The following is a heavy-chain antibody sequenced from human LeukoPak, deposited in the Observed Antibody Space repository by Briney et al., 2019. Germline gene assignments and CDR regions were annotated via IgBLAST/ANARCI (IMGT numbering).Heavy chain of an antibody. D-gene: IGHD3-10*01. V-gene: IGHV4-4*07. Sequence: SETLSLTCTVSGGSISSYYWNWIRQPAGKGLEWIGRIHTSGSTNYNPSLKSRVTMSVDTSKNQFSLKLSSVTAADTAVYYCARDSYHLLLWFGELFAYWGQGTLVTVSS. CDR3: ARDSYHLLLWFGELFAY. CDR1: GGSISSYY. J-gene: IGHJ4*02. CDR2: IHTSGST.